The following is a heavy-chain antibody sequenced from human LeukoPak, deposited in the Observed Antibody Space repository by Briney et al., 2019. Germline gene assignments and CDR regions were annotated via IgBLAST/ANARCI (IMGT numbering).Heavy chain of an antibody. CDR2: INHSGST. Sequence: GSLRLSCETSGFIFSTYSMNWVRQPPGKGLEWIGEINHSGSTNYNPSLKSRVTISVDTSKNQFSLKLSSVTAADTAVYYCARVIAAAFHDFDYWGQGTLVTVSS. CDR1: GFIFSTYS. D-gene: IGHD6-13*01. J-gene: IGHJ4*02. CDR3: ARVIAAAFHDFDY. V-gene: IGHV4-34*01.